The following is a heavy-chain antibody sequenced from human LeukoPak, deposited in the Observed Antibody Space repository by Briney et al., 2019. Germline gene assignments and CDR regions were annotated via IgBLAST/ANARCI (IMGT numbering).Heavy chain of an antibody. CDR2: ISSSSSTI. CDR1: GFTFSSYS. CDR3: ARVPITMVRGVIILFDY. J-gene: IGHJ4*02. V-gene: IGHV3-48*01. D-gene: IGHD3-10*01. Sequence: PGGSLRLSCAASGFTFSSYSMNWVRQAPGKGLEWVSYISSSSSTIYYADSVKGRFTLSRDNAKNSLYLQMNSLRAEDTAVYYCARVPITMVRGVIILFDYWGQGTLVTVSS.